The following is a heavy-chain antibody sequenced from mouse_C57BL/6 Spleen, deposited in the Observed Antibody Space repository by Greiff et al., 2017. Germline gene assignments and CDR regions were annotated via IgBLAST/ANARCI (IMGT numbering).Heavy chain of an antibody. Sequence: QVQLQQPGAELVKPGASVKLSCKASGYTFTSYWMQWVKQRPGQGLEWIGEIDPSDSYTNYNQKFKGKATLTVDTSSSTAYMQLSSLTSEDSAVYYCARCGRDYFDYWGQGTTLTVSS. CDR3: ARCGRDYFDY. CDR1: GYTFTSYW. V-gene: IGHV1-50*01. CDR2: IDPSDSYT. J-gene: IGHJ2*01.